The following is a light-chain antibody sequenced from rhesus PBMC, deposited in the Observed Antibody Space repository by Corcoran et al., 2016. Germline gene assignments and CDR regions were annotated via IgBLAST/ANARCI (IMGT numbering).Light chain of an antibody. Sequence: ETVVTQSPATLSLSPGERATLSCRASQSVASYLAWYQQKPGQAPRPLIYGASTRATGIPDRFSGSGSGTDFPLTISSLGPEDVGVYYCQQNSKSWTFGQGTKVEIK. CDR2: GAS. J-gene: IGKJ1*01. CDR3: QQNSKSWT. CDR1: QSVASY. V-gene: IGKV3-24*04.